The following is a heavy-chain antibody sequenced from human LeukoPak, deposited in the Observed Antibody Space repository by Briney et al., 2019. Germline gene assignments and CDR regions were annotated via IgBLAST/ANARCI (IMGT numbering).Heavy chain of an antibody. CDR3: ARTPKGVGATSEVFRYYFDY. J-gene: IGHJ4*02. Sequence: GASVKVSCKASGYTFTSYYMHWVRQAPGQGLEWMGIINPNCGITNYAQKFQGRVTMTRDVSTSTVYMELSSLRSEDTAVYHCARTPKGVGATSEVFRYYFDYRGQGTLATVSP. CDR1: GYTFTSYY. CDR2: INPNCGIT. V-gene: IGHV1-46*01. D-gene: IGHD1-26*01.